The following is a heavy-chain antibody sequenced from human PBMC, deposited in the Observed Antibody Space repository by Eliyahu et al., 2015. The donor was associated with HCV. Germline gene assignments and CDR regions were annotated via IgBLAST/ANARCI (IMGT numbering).Heavy chain of an antibody. V-gene: IGHV2-5*02. Sequence: QITLKESGPTLVKPTQTLTLTCTFSGFSLSTSGVGVGWIRQPPGKALEWLALIYWDDAKRYSPSLHSRLTITKDPSKNQVVLTMTNMDPVDTATYYCAHRDHGINWLYYFDYWSQGTLVTVSS. CDR1: GFSLSTSGVG. CDR2: IYWDDAK. J-gene: IGHJ4*02. D-gene: IGHD1-1*01. CDR3: AHRDHGINWLYYFDY.